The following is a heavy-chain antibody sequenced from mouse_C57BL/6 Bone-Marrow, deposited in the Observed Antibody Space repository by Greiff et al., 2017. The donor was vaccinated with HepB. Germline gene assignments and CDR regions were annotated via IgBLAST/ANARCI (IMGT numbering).Heavy chain of an antibody. Sequence: VKLQESGAELARPGASVKLSCKASGYTFTSYGISWVKQRTGQGLEWIGEIYPRSGNTYYNEKFKGKATLTADKSSSTAYMELRSLTSEDSAVYFCARGGYGGRYFDYWGQGTTLTVSS. CDR2: IYPRSGNT. J-gene: IGHJ2*01. CDR3: ARGGYGGRYFDY. D-gene: IGHD2-2*01. CDR1: GYTFTSYG. V-gene: IGHV1-81*01.